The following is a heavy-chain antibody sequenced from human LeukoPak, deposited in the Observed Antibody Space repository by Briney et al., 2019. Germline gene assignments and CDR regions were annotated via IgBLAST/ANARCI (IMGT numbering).Heavy chain of an antibody. CDR3: ARASNYFDSRGLHWFDP. CDR1: GFTFSSYA. V-gene: IGHV3-74*01. J-gene: IGHJ5*02. CDR2: IDGDGSRT. D-gene: IGHD3-22*01. Sequence: GGSLRLSCAASGFTFSSYAMSWVRQAPGKGLVWVSRIDGDGSRTSYADSVKGRFTISRDNAKNTLYLQMNSLRAEDTAMYYCARASNYFDSRGLHWFDPWGQGTLVTVSS.